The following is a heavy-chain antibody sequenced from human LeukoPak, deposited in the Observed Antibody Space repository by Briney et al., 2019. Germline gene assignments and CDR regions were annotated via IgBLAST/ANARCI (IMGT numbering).Heavy chain of an antibody. CDR2: IHPNSGGI. V-gene: IGHV1-2*02. D-gene: IGHD1-14*01. CDR3: GRKSANRKTSEFDY. CDR1: GYTFTDYY. Sequence: ASEKVSCKASGYTFTDYYMNWVRQAPGQGLEWVEWIHPNSGGIKYAQKFQGRVTMTRDTSISTAYMELSGLTSDDTAVYYCGRKSANRKTSEFDYWGQGTLVTVSS. J-gene: IGHJ4*02.